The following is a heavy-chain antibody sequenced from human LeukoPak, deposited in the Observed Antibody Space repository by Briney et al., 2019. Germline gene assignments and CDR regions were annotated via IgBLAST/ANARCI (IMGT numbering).Heavy chain of an antibody. J-gene: IGHJ4*02. CDR1: GFTFSSYW. CDR2: IKGDGSST. Sequence: GGSLRLSCAASGFTFSSYWMHWVRHTPVKGLVWVSRIKGDGSSTSYADSVKGRFTISRDNAKNTLYLQMNSLRAEDTAVYYCVRDKESRYFDSWGQGTLVTVSS. V-gene: IGHV3-74*01. D-gene: IGHD3-9*01. CDR3: VRDKESRYFDS.